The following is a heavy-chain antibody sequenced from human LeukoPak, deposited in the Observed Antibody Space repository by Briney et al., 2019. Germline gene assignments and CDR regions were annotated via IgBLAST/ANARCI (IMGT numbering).Heavy chain of an antibody. D-gene: IGHD2-2*01. CDR3: TKYGVHCSSTSCYPLYYMDL. J-gene: IGHJ6*03. CDR1: GFTFDSYA. CDR2: ISGGGGIT. V-gene: IGHV3-23*01. Sequence: GGSLRLSCAASGFTFDSYAMTWVRQAPGKGLEWVSSISGGGGITNYADSVKGRFTISRDNSKYTLFLQMNSLRAEDTAVYYCTKYGVHCSSTSCYPLYYMDLWGEENTVPVSS.